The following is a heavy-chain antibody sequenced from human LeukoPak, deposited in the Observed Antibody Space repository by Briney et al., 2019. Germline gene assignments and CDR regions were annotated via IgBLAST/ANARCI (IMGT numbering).Heavy chain of an antibody. Sequence: SVKVSCKASGFTFNTYSAVQWVRQARGQRLEWIGWIVVGSGHTNYAQKFQGRVTITADKSTSTAYMELSSLRSEDTAVYYCARDTTMVRGAHYGMDVWGQGTTVTVSS. CDR1: GFTFNTYSA. D-gene: IGHD3-10*01. CDR2: IVVGSGHT. J-gene: IGHJ6*02. CDR3: ARDTTMVRGAHYGMDV. V-gene: IGHV1-58*01.